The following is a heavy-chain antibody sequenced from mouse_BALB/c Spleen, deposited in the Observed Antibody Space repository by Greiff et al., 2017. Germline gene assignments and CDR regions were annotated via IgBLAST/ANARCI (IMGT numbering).Heavy chain of an antibody. V-gene: IGHV3-2*02. D-gene: IGHD2-10*02. CDR1: GYSITSYYA. CDR2: ISYSGST. Sequence: EVQLQESGPGLVKPSQSLSLTCTVTGYSITSYYAWNWIRQFPGNKLEWMGYISYSGSTSYNPSLKSRISITRDTSKNQFFLQLNSVTTEDTATYYCANPYGNYGYFDVWGAGTTVTVSS. CDR3: ANPYGNYGYFDV. J-gene: IGHJ1*01.